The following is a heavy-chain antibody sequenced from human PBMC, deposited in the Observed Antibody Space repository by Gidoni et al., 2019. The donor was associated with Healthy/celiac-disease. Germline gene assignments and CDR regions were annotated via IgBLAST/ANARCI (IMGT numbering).Heavy chain of an antibody. J-gene: IGHJ4*02. Sequence: QVQLQQWGAGLLKPSETLSLTCAVYGGSFSGYYWSGIRQPPGKGLEWIGEINHSGSTNYNPSLKSRVTISVDTSKNQFSLKLSSVTAADTAVYYCASSYCGGDCYTPHRRVYYFDYWGQGTLVTVSS. CDR1: GGSFSGYY. CDR2: INHSGST. CDR3: ASSYCGGDCYTPHRRVYYFDY. V-gene: IGHV4-34*01. D-gene: IGHD2-21*01.